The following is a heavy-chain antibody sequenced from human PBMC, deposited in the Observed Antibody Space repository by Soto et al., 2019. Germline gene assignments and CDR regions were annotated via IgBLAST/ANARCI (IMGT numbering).Heavy chain of an antibody. J-gene: IGHJ4*02. Sequence: PGGSLRLSCAASGFTFSSYAMSWVRQAPGKGLEWVSTISDSGNSTYSTDSVKGRFTISRDNSKNTLYLQMNSLRAEDTAVYYCVRAMYYTDSSGYTRCFDDWGQGTLVTVSS. CDR1: GFTFSSYA. D-gene: IGHD3-22*01. CDR2: ISDSGNST. CDR3: VRAMYYTDSSGYTRCFDD. V-gene: IGHV3-23*01.